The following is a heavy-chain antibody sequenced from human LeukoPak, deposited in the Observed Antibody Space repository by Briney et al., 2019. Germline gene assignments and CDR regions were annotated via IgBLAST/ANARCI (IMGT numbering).Heavy chain of an antibody. D-gene: IGHD3-22*01. V-gene: IGHV4-34*01. Sequence: SETLSLTCAVYGGSFSGYYWSWIRQPPGKGLEWIGEINHSGSTNYNPSLKSRVTISVDTSKNQFSLKLSSVTAADTAVYYCARVYDSSGYYFWGGFDYWGQGTLVTVSS. CDR2: INHSGST. CDR1: GGSFSGYY. CDR3: ARVYDSSGYYFWGGFDY. J-gene: IGHJ4*02.